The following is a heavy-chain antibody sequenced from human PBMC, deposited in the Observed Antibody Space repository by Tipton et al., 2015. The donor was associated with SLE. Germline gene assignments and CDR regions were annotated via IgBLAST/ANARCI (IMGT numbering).Heavy chain of an antibody. CDR3: AGAWQGYCSGGTCYVLDY. D-gene: IGHD2-15*01. Sequence: GSLRLSCTVSGGSISSHYWSWIRQAPGKGLEWIGYISNSETTNYNPSLKSRVTISVDTSKNQFSLKLRSVTAADTAVYYCAGAWQGYCSGGTCYVLDYWGQGTLVTVSS. CDR1: GGSISSHY. J-gene: IGHJ4*02. V-gene: IGHV4-59*11. CDR2: ISNSETT.